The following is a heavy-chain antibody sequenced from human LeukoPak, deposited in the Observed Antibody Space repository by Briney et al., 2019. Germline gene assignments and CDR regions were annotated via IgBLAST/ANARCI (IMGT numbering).Heavy chain of an antibody. D-gene: IGHD2-8*02. V-gene: IGHV4-59*01. CDR1: GGSISSYY. Sequence: SETLSLTCTVSGGSISSYYWSWIRQPPGKGLEWTGYIYYSGSTNYNPSLKSRVTISVDTSKNQFSLKLSSVTAADTAVYYCARATGWFDPWGQGTLVTVSS. CDR3: ARATGWFDP. CDR2: IYYSGST. J-gene: IGHJ5*02.